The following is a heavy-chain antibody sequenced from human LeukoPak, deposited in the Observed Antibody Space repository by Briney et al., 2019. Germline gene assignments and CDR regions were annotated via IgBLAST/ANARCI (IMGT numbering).Heavy chain of an antibody. CDR3: ARDYMVRGVIIRRGHWFDP. J-gene: IGHJ5*02. D-gene: IGHD3-10*01. CDR1: GYTFTAYY. Sequence: ASVKVSSKASGYTFTAYYMHGVRQALGQGLVGWGWITPTSGGTNYAQKFQGRATMTRDTSISTAYMELSRLRSDDTAVYYCARDYMVRGVIIRRGHWFDPWGQGTLVTVSS. V-gene: IGHV1-2*02. CDR2: ITPTSGGT.